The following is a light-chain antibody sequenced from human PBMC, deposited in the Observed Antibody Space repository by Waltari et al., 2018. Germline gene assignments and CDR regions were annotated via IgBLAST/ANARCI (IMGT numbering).Light chain of an antibody. J-gene: IGLJ3*02. Sequence: QSALTQPPSASGSPGQSVTISCTGTSSDVGGYNYVSWYQQYPGRAPKLSIYEVTKRPSGVPDRFSGSKSGNTASLTVSGLQADDEADYYCSSYAGSNNYWVFGGGTTLTVL. CDR1: SSDVGGYNY. CDR2: EVT. V-gene: IGLV2-8*01. CDR3: SSYAGSNNYWV.